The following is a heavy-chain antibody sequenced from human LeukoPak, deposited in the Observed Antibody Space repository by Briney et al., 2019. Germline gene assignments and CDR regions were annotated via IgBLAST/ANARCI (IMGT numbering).Heavy chain of an antibody. D-gene: IGHD4-23*01. Sequence: ASVKVSCKASGYTFTSYDINWVRQATGQGLEWMGWMNPNSGNTGYAQKFQGRVTMTRNTSISTAYMELSSLRSEDTAMYYCARDPRSPVVTPRDDCWGQGTLVIVSS. CDR2: MNPNSGNT. J-gene: IGHJ4*02. V-gene: IGHV1-8*01. CDR3: ARDPRSPVVTPRDDC. CDR1: GYTFTSYD.